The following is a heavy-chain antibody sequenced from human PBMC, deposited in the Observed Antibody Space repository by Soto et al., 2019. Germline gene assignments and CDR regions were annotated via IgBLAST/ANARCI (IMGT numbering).Heavy chain of an antibody. Sequence: QVQLQESGPGLVKPSQTLSLTCTVSGGSISSDDYYWSWIRQPPGKGLEWIGHIYYSGSTYYNPSLKSRVTISVDTSTNQFSLNVRSVTAADTAVYYCARDRGGTWMYKWFAPWGQGTPVTVSS. D-gene: IGHD3-10*01. CDR1: GGSISSDDYY. CDR3: ARDRGGTWMYKWFAP. J-gene: IGHJ5*02. CDR2: IYYSGST. V-gene: IGHV4-30-4*01.